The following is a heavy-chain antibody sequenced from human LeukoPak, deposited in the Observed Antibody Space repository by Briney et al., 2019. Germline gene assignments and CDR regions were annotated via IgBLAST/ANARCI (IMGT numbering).Heavy chain of an antibody. D-gene: IGHD6-13*01. CDR3: ATFYSSSWYRGRAFDI. CDR2: IYYSGST. J-gene: IGHJ3*02. CDR1: GGSISSYY. V-gene: IGHV4-59*01. Sequence: KSSETLSLTCTVSGGSISSYYWSWIRQPPGKGLEWIGYIYYSGSTNYNPSLKSRVTISVDTSKNQFSLKLSSVTAADTAVYYCATFYSSSWYRGRAFDIWGQGTMVTVSS.